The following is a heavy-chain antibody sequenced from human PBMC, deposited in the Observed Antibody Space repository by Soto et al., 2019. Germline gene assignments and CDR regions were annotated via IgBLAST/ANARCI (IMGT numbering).Heavy chain of an antibody. Sequence: QLQLQESGPGLVKPSETLSLTCSVSGDSINSDNYYWGWIRQPPGKGLEWIGSIYYRGNTYYNPSLKTRVTISLDKSKSQFSLKLNSVTAADSAVYFCARLEGLATISYYFDYWGQGTLVTVS. CDR1: GDSINSDNYY. D-gene: IGHD3-9*01. CDR2: IYYRGNT. J-gene: IGHJ4*02. CDR3: ARLEGLATISYYFDY. V-gene: IGHV4-39*01.